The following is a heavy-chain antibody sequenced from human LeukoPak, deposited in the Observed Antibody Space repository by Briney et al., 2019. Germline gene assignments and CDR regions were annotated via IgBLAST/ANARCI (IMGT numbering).Heavy chain of an antibody. D-gene: IGHD2-21*02. V-gene: IGHV3-23*01. CDR3: AKDGTGCGGDCYSDY. J-gene: IGHJ4*02. CDR2: ITYSSGNT. CDR1: RFTFSAYG. Sequence: GGSLRLSCAASRFTFSAYGMSWFRRAPGKGLEWVSAITYSSGNTYYADSVKGRFTISRDNSKNTLYLQMNSLRAEDTALYYCAKDGTGCGGDCYSDYWGQGTLVTVSS.